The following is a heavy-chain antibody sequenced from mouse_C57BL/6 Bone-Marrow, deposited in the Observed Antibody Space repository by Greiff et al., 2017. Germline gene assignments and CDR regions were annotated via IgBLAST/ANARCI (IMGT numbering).Heavy chain of an antibody. CDR3: ARDAWVGRPFYWYFDV. D-gene: IGHD4-1*01. V-gene: IGHV7-1*01. CDR2: SRNKANDYTT. CDR1: GFTFSDFY. Sequence: EVQLVESGGGLVQSGRSLRLSCATSGFTFSDFYMEWVRQAPGKGLEWIAASRNKANDYTTEYSASVKGRFIVSRDTSQSILYLQMNALRAEDTAIYYCARDAWVGRPFYWYFDVWGTGTTVTVSS. J-gene: IGHJ1*03.